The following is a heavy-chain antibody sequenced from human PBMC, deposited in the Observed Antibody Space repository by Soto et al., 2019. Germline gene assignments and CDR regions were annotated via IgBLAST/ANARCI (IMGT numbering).Heavy chain of an antibody. V-gene: IGHV3-74*01. J-gene: IGHJ6*02. CDR2: INSDGSST. CDR3: ARDRVTMIVVNGMDV. D-gene: IGHD3-22*01. Sequence: EVQLVESGGGLVQPGGSLRLSCAASGFTFSSYWTHWVRQAPGKGLVWVSRINSDGSSTSYADSVKGRFTISRDNAKNTLYLQMNSLRAEDTAVYYCARDRVTMIVVNGMDVWGQGTTVTVSS. CDR1: GFTFSSYW.